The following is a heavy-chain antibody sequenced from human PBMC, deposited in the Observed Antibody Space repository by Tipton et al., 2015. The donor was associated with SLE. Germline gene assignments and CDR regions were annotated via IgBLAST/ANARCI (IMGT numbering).Heavy chain of an antibody. D-gene: IGHD2-2*01. V-gene: IGHV4-34*01. CDR3: ARDGGYCSSTSCSRPGYYYYGMDV. Sequence: TLSLTCAVYGGSFSGYYWSWIRQPPGKGLEWIGSIYYSGSTYYNPSLKSRVTISVDTSKNQFSLKLSSVTAADTAVYYCARDGGYCSSTSCSRPGYYYYGMDVWGQGTTVTVSS. CDR2: IYYSGST. CDR1: GGSFSGYY. J-gene: IGHJ6*02.